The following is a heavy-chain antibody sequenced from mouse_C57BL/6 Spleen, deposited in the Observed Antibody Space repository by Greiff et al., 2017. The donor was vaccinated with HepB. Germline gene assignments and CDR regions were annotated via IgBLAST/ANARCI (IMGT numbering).Heavy chain of an antibody. Sequence: EVQLQQSGAELVRPGASVKLSCTASGFNIKDDYMHWVKQRPEQGLEWIGWIDPENGDTEYASKFQGKATIPADTSSNTAYLQLSSLTSEDTAVYYCTTWTTVVATRAYWGQGTLVTVSA. CDR1: GFNIKDDY. V-gene: IGHV14-4*01. CDR3: TTWTTVVATRAY. J-gene: IGHJ3*01. CDR2: IDPENGDT. D-gene: IGHD1-1*01.